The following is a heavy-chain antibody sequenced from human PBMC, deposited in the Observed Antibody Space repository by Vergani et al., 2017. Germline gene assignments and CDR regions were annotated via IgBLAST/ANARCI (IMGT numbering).Heavy chain of an antibody. CDR1: GGSISSYY. Sequence: QVQLQESGPGLVKPSETLSLTCTVSGGSISSYYWSWTRQPPGKGLEWIGYIYYSGSTNYNPSLKSRVTISVDTSKNQFSLKLSSVTAADTAVYYCARGCITIFGVVTPRGRNWFDPWGQGTLVTVSS. V-gene: IGHV4-59*12. D-gene: IGHD3-3*01. CDR2: IYYSGST. J-gene: IGHJ5*02. CDR3: ARGCITIFGVVTPRGRNWFDP.